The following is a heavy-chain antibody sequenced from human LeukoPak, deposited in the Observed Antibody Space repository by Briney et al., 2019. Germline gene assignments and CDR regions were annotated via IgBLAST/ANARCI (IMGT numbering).Heavy chain of an antibody. Sequence: PGRSLRLSCAASGFTFSSYGMHWVRQAPGKGLEWVAVISYDGSKKYYADSVKGRFTISRDNSKNTLYLQMDSLRAEDTAVYYCAKDPYDFWSGIYGMDVWGQGTTVTVSS. CDR2: ISYDGSKK. V-gene: IGHV3-30*18. J-gene: IGHJ6*02. CDR3: AKDPYDFWSGIYGMDV. D-gene: IGHD3-3*01. CDR1: GFTFSSYG.